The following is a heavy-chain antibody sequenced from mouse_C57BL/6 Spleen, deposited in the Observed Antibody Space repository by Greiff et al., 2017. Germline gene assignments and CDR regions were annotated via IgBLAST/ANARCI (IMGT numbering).Heavy chain of an antibody. CDR1: GYTFTDYE. V-gene: IGHV1-15*01. D-gene: IGHD2-2*01. Sequence: QVQLQQSGAELVRPGASVTLSCKASGYTFTDYEMHWVKQTPVHGLEWIGAIDPETGGTAYNQKFKGKAILTANKSSSTAYMELCSLTSEDSSVYYCTRSTMVTTNYAMDYWGQGTSVTGSS. CDR2: IDPETGGT. CDR3: TRSTMVTTNYAMDY. J-gene: IGHJ4*01.